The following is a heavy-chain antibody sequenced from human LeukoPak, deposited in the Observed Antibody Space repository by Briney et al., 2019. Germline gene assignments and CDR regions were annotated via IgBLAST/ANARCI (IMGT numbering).Heavy chain of an antibody. J-gene: IGHJ4*02. CDR3: ARGGRGITIFGVVNRGTFAY. Sequence: SETLPLTCAVYGGSFSGYYWSWIRQPPGKGLEWIGEINHSGSTNYNPSLKSRVTISVDTSKNQFSLKLSSVTAADTAVYYCARGGRGITIFGVVNRGTFAYWGQGTLVTVSS. V-gene: IGHV4-34*01. CDR2: INHSGST. D-gene: IGHD3-3*01. CDR1: GGSFSGYY.